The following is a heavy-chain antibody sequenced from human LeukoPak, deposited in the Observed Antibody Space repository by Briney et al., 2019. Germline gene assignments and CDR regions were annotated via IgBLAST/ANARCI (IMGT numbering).Heavy chain of an antibody. Sequence: GGSLRLSCAASGFNFRTYAMHWVRQAPGKGLEWVAAVTTYDGSNRYYADSVKGRFTISRDNSENALYLQINGLKTGDTAVYYCVREGQWLAFGYWGQGALVTVS. V-gene: IGHV3-30*04. D-gene: IGHD6-19*01. CDR2: TTYDGSNR. CDR1: GFNFRTYA. CDR3: VREGQWLAFGY. J-gene: IGHJ4*02.